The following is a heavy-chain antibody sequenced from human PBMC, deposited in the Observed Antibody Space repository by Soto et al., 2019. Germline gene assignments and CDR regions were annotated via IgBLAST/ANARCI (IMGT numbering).Heavy chain of an antibody. CDR2: IIPVVGTT. CDR1: GDTFSTNS. Sequence: QVQLVQSGAEVKKPGSSVKVSCKASGDTFSTNSLNWVRQAPGQGLEWMGGIIPVVGTTKYAQKYQDRVTITADKSTNTAYMELSSLRSDDTAVYYCARGLLNATAGFDYWGQGTPVTVSS. J-gene: IGHJ4*02. D-gene: IGHD1-1*01. CDR3: ARGLLNATAGFDY. V-gene: IGHV1-69*06.